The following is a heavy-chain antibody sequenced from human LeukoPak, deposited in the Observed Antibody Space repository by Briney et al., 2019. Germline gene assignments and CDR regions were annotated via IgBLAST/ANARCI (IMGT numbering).Heavy chain of an antibody. D-gene: IGHD3-16*01. Sequence: SQTLSLTCDLSGDSVSSNSAAWHWIRQSPSRGLEWLGRTYYRSKWCNDYAVAVKSRITINPDTSKNQFSLQLNSVTPEDTAVYYCARGGGAIDYWGQGTLVTVSS. CDR2: TYYRSKWCN. CDR3: ARGGGAIDY. V-gene: IGHV6-1*01. J-gene: IGHJ4*02. CDR1: GDSVSSNSAA.